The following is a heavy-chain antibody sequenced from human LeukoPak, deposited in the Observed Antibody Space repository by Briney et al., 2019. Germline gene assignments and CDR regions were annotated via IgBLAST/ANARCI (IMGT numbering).Heavy chain of an antibody. D-gene: IGHD5-18*01. J-gene: IGHJ6*02. CDR2: IYYSGST. Sequence: PSETLSPTCTVSCGSISSYYWSWIRQPPGKGLEWIGYIYYSGSTNYNPSLKSRVTISVDTSKNQFSLKLSSVTAADTAVYYCARLGYSYGVYYYYYGMDVWGQGTTVTVSS. CDR1: CGSISSYY. V-gene: IGHV4-59*01. CDR3: ARLGYSYGVYYYYYGMDV.